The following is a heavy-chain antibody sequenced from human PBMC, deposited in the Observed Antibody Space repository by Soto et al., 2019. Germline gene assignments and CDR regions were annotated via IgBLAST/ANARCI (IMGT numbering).Heavy chain of an antibody. J-gene: IGHJ6*03. CDR3: ARIVSTGEFNYYYYYMDV. Sequence: VSGPTLVNPTQTLTLTCTFSGFSLSTSGMCVSWIRQPPGKALEWLARIDWDDDKYYSTSLKTRLTISKDTSKNQVVLTMTNMDPVDTATYYCARIVSTGEFNYYYYYMDVWGKGTTVTVSS. CDR2: IDWDDDK. D-gene: IGHD3-16*01. CDR1: GFSLSTSGMC. V-gene: IGHV2-70*11.